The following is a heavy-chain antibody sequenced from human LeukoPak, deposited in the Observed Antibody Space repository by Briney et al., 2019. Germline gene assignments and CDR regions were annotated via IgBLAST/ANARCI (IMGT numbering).Heavy chain of an antibody. Sequence: PSDTLSLTCTVSGGSIRSYYWSWIRQPPGKGLEWIGYIYYSGSTNYNPTLKSRVTISVDTSKNQFSLKLSSVTAADTAVYYCAGTYYYDSSGYYYPGGYWGQGTLVTVSS. D-gene: IGHD3-22*01. CDR1: GGSIRSYY. J-gene: IGHJ4*02. V-gene: IGHV4-59*07. CDR3: AGTYYYDSSGYYYPGGY. CDR2: IYYSGST.